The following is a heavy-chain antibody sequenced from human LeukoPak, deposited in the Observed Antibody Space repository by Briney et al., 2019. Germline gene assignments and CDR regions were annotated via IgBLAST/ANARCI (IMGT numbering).Heavy chain of an antibody. CDR2: ISSSSSYI. CDR3: ARNSHSSSWYNDY. Sequence: KSGGSLRLSCAASGFTFSSYSMNWVRQAPGKGLEWVSSISSSSSYIYYADSVKGRFTISRDNAKNSLYLQMNSLGAEDTAVYYCARNSHSSSWYNDYWGQGTLVTVSS. CDR1: GFTFSSYS. V-gene: IGHV3-21*01. J-gene: IGHJ4*02. D-gene: IGHD6-13*01.